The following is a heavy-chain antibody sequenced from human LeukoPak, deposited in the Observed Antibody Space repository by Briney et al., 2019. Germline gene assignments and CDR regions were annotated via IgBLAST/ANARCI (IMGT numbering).Heavy chain of an antibody. CDR2: ISAYNGNT. D-gene: IGHD3-10*01. Sequence: ASVKVSCKASGYTFTSYGISWVRQAPGQGLEWMGWISAYNGNTNYAQKLQGRVTMTTDTSTSTAYMELRSPRSDDTAVYYCARAPVRGVISYYYYYGMDVWGQGTTVTVSS. V-gene: IGHV1-18*01. J-gene: IGHJ6*02. CDR3: ARAPVRGVISYYYYYGMDV. CDR1: GYTFTSYG.